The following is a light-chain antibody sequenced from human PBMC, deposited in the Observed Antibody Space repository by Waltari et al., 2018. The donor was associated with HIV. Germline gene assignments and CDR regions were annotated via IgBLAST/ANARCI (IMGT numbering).Light chain of an antibody. CDR2: AGS. V-gene: IGKV1-17*01. Sequence: DIQLTQSPSTLSASVGDRVTIFCRTSEALRSDLAWFQQKPGKAPTRLIFAGSTVQSVVPLRFSGSGSGTQFTLTISGLQPEDFATYFCQQHNSFPISVGAGTKV. J-gene: IGKJ4*01. CDR3: QQHNSFPIS. CDR1: EALRSD.